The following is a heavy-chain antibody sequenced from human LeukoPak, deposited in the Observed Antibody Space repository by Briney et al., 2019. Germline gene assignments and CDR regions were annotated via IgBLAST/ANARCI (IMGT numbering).Heavy chain of an antibody. CDR2: IYSGGST. V-gene: IGHV3-66*02. Sequence: PGGSLRLSCAASGFTFNSNYMSWVRQAPGRGLEWVSVIYSGGSTYYTDSVKGRFTISRDNSKNTLYLQMNSLRAEDTAVYYCARDLSSSWYNFMDYWGQGTLVTVSS. CDR3: ARDLSSSWYNFMDY. J-gene: IGHJ4*02. D-gene: IGHD6-13*01. CDR1: GFTFNSNY.